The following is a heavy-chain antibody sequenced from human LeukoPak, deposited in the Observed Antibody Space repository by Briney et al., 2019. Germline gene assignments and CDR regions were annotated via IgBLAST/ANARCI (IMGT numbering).Heavy chain of an antibody. Sequence: PSETLSLTCTVSGGSISSYYWSWIRQPPGKGLEWIGHIYYSGSTNYNPSLKSRVTISVDTSKNQFSLKLSSVTAADTAVYYCARSSESGSYGLDYWGQGTLVTVSS. V-gene: IGHV4-59*01. CDR1: GGSISSYY. D-gene: IGHD2-15*01. J-gene: IGHJ4*02. CDR2: IYYSGST. CDR3: ARSSESGSYGLDY.